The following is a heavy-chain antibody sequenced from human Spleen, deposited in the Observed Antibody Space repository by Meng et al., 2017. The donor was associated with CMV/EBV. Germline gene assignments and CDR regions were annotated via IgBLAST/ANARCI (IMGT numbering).Heavy chain of an antibody. J-gene: IGHJ6*02. CDR2: ISSSSSYI. Sequence: GESLKISCAASGFTFSSYSMNWVRQAPGKGLEWVSSISSSSSYIYYADSVKGRFTISRDNAKNSLYLQMNSLRAEDTAVYYCARGRGDSDIWSGSHYYYYGMDVWGQGTTVTVSS. CDR1: GFTFSSYS. CDR3: ARGRGDSDIWSGSHYYYYGMDV. V-gene: IGHV3-21*01. D-gene: IGHD3-3*01.